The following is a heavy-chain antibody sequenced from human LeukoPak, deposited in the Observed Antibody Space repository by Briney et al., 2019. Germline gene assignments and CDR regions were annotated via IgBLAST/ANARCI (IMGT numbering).Heavy chain of an antibody. CDR2: TSYRSKWYT. Sequence: PSQTLSLTCAISGDSVSSNSASWTWIRQSPSRGLEWLGRTSYRSKWYTDYAVSVKGRITINPDTSKNQFSLQLNSVTPEDTAVYYCARDGPTYYFDYWGQGTLVTVSS. J-gene: IGHJ4*02. V-gene: IGHV6-1*01. CDR3: ARDGPTYYFDY. CDR1: GDSVSSNSAS. D-gene: IGHD4-11*01.